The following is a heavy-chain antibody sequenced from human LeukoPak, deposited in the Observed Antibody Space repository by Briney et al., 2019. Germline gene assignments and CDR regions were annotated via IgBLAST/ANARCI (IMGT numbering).Heavy chain of an antibody. CDR2: IIPIFGTA. V-gene: IGHV1-69*06. D-gene: IGHD5-24*01. Sequence: GASVKVSCKASGGTFSSYAISWVRQAPGQGLEWMGGIIPIFGTANYAQKFQGRVTITADKSTSTAYMELSSLRSEDTAVYYCARVESTSQSAFDIWGQGTMVTVSS. CDR3: ARVESTSQSAFDI. CDR1: GGTFSSYA. J-gene: IGHJ3*02.